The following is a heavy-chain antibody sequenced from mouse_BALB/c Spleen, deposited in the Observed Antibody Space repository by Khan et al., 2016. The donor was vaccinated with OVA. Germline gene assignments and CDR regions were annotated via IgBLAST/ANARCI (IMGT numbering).Heavy chain of an antibody. CDR1: GYSIPSDYA. CDR3: ARVYGGDFDY. J-gene: IGHJ2*01. D-gene: IGHD1-1*01. V-gene: IGHV3-2*02. Sequence: EVQLQESGPGLVKPSQSLSLTCTVTGYSIPSDYAWNWIRQFPGNKLEWMGFISYSGNTKYNPSLKSRISITRDTSTNQFFLQLNSVTTEDTATDYCARVYGGDFDYWGQGTTLTVSS. CDR2: ISYSGNT.